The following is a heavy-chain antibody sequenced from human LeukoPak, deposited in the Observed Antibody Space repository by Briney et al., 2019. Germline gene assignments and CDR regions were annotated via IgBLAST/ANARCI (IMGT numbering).Heavy chain of an antibody. CDR1: GFTFSSYA. CDR3: ARDLPQLNYDSSGDEVY. Sequence: GRSLRLSCAASGFTFSSYAMHWVRQAPGKGLEWVAVISYDGSNKYYADSVKGRFTISRDNSKNTLYLQMNSLRAEDTAVYYCARDLPQLNYDSSGDEVYWGQGTLVTVSS. V-gene: IGHV3-30*04. CDR2: ISYDGSNK. J-gene: IGHJ4*02. D-gene: IGHD3-22*01.